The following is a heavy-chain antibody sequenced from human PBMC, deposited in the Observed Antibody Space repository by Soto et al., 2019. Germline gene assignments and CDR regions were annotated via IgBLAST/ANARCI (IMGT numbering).Heavy chain of an antibody. Sequence: PGGSLRLSCAASGFTFSRYGMNWLRQAPGKGLEWVASISSSTSYVYYADSVKGRFSTSRDNAKNILYLEMYALRTEDTAVYYCARDPSEGRVGNWFESWGQGTQVTVS. V-gene: IGHV3-21*06. J-gene: IGHJ5*01. D-gene: IGHD2-2*01. CDR1: GFTFSRYG. CDR3: ARDPSEGRVGNWFES. CDR2: ISSSTSYV.